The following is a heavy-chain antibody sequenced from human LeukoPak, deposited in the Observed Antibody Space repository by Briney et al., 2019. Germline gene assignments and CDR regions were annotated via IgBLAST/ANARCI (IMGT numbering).Heavy chain of an antibody. Sequence: SETLSLTCTVSGHSIINSYYWGWIRQPPGKGLEWIGSIYHTGATYYNPSLKSRVTISVDTSKNQFSLKLNSVTAADTAVYYCARAVYSSGFSCFQHWGQGTLVTVSS. V-gene: IGHV4-38-2*02. CDR1: GHSIINSYY. D-gene: IGHD3-22*01. CDR3: ARAVYSSGFSCFQH. J-gene: IGHJ1*01. CDR2: IYHTGAT.